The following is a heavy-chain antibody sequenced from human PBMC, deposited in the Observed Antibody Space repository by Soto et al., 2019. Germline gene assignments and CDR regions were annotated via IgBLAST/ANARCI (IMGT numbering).Heavy chain of an antibody. J-gene: IGHJ4*02. CDR2: IYSGGST. CDR3: ARIGSGRPGYFAY. D-gene: IGHD3-10*01. Sequence: EVQLVETGGGLIQPGGSLRLSCAASGFTVSSNYMSWVRQAPGKGLEWVSVIYSGGSTYYADSVKGRFTISRDNTKNTLYLQMNSLRAEDTAVYYCARIGSGRPGYFAYWGQGTLVTVSS. CDR1: GFTVSSNY. V-gene: IGHV3-53*02.